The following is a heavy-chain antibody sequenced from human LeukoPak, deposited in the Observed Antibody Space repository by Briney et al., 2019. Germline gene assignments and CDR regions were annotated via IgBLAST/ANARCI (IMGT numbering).Heavy chain of an antibody. CDR3: ARARRGYNYRGNWFDP. CDR2: INHSGST. J-gene: IGHJ5*02. CDR1: GGSFSGYY. Sequence: SETLSLTCAVYGGSFSGYYWSWIRQPPGKGLDWIGEINHSGSTNYNPSLKSRDTISVDTSKNQFSLKLSSVTAADTAVYYGARARRGYNYRGNWFDPWGQGTLVTVSS. D-gene: IGHD5-18*01. V-gene: IGHV4-34*01.